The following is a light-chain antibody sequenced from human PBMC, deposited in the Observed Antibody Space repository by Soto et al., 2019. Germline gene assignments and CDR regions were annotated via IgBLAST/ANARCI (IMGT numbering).Light chain of an antibody. CDR1: QGISSY. J-gene: IGKJ1*01. CDR3: QQSFVTPRT. CDR2: AAS. V-gene: IGKV1-8*01. Sequence: AIQMTQSPSSSSSTGYRVTVTCVASQGISSYLAWYQQKPGKAPKLLLYAASTLQSGVPSRFSGSGSGIDFTLTISSLQSEDFATYYCQQSFVTPRTFGQGTKVDIK.